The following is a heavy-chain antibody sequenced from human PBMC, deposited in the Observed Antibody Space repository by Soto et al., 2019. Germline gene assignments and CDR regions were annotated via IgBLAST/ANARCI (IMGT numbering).Heavy chain of an antibody. D-gene: IGHD3-3*01. CDR1: GFTFSDYV. Sequence: EVLLLESGGDSVQPGGSLRLSCVASGFTFSDYVMSWVRQVPGKGLEWVSSISDGGERTDYRDSVRGRFTISRDNARVTLHLRMNSLRVDDTATYFCARDRSTDFGLDVWGQGTTVTVSS. J-gene: IGHJ6*02. CDR3: ARDRSTDFGLDV. CDR2: ISDGGERT. V-gene: IGHV3-23*01.